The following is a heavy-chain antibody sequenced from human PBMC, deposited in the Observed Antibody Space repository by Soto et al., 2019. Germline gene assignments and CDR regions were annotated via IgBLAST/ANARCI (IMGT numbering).Heavy chain of an antibody. CDR2: ISYDGSNK. CDR1: GFTFSSYG. D-gene: IGHD2-2*01. J-gene: IGHJ6*02. V-gene: IGHV3-30*18. CDR3: AKDRAVPAAISDYYYYGMDV. Sequence: GGSLRLSTASSGFTFSSYGIHWVRQAPGKGLEWVAVISYDGSNKYYADSVKGRFTISRDNSKNTLYLQMNSLRAEDTAVYYCAKDRAVPAAISDYYYYGMDVWGQGTTVTVSS.